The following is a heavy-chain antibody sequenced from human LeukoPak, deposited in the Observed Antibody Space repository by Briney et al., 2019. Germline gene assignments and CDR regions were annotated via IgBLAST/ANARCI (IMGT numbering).Heavy chain of an antibody. V-gene: IGHV3-48*04. CDR3: ARFIAAPYYFDY. D-gene: IGHD6-13*01. CDR2: ISGSGGTT. Sequence: GGSLRLSCAASGFTFSNYGMNWVRQAPGKGLEWVSIISGSGGTTYYADSVKGRFTISRDNAKNSLYLQMNSLRAEDTAVYYCARFIAAPYYFDYWGRGTLVTVSS. CDR1: GFTFSNYG. J-gene: IGHJ4*02.